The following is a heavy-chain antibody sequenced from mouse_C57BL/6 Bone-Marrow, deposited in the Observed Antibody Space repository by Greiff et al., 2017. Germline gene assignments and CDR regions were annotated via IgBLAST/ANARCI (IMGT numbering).Heavy chain of an antibody. D-gene: IGHD2-4*01. CDR3: TRGITYFDY. J-gene: IGHJ2*01. CDR2: INPSTGGT. CDR1: GFSFTGYY. V-gene: IGHV1-42*01. Sequence: EVQLQQSGPELVKPGASVKISCKASGFSFTGYYMNWVKQSPEKSLEWIGEINPSTGGTTYNQKFKAKATLTVDKSSNTAYMQLKSLTSEDSAVYYCTRGITYFDYWGQGTTLTVSS.